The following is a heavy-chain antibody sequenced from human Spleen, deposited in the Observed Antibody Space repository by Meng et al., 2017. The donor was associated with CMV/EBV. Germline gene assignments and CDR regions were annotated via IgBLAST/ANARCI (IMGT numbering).Heavy chain of an antibody. V-gene: IGHV4-4*02. Sequence: SETLSLTCAVSGDSISSDTWWSWVRRPPGKGLEWIGDIYHSGSTHYNPSLGSRVTISVDKSKNQFSLRLTSVTAADTAVYYCASESATYLGGRIYYHGMDVWGQGTTVTVSS. CDR2: IYHSGST. D-gene: IGHD1-26*01. CDR1: GDSISSDTW. J-gene: IGHJ6*02. CDR3: ASESATYLGGRIYYHGMDV.